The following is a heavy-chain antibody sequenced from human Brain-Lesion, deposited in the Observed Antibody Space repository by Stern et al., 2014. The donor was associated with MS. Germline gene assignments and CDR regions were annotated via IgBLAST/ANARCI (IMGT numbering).Heavy chain of an antibody. J-gene: IGHJ4*02. Sequence: QVLLVESGAEVKKPGASVKVSCKVSGYTLTELSMHWVRQAPRKGLEWMGGFDPEDGETIYAQKFQGRVTMTEDTSTDTAYMELSSLRSEDTAVYYCATLSPGAGGNYYRHFDYWGQGTLVTVSS. CDR2: FDPEDGET. CDR3: ATLSPGAGGNYYRHFDY. D-gene: IGHD1-26*01. V-gene: IGHV1-24*01. CDR1: GYTLTELS.